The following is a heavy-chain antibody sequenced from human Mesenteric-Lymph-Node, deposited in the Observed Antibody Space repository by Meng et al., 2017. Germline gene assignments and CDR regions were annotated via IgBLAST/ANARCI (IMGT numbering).Heavy chain of an antibody. J-gene: IGHJ4*02. Sequence: GESLKISCAASGFTFNRHTMSWVRQAPGKGLEWVSAISGSDGSTYYADSVKGRFTISRDNAKNTLYLQMTNLRAEDTAVYYCAKDGYFDWLLPHYFDYWGQGALVTVSS. CDR3: AKDGYFDWLLPHYFDY. V-gene: IGHV3-23*01. CDR2: ISGSDGST. CDR1: GFTFNRHT. D-gene: IGHD3-9*01.